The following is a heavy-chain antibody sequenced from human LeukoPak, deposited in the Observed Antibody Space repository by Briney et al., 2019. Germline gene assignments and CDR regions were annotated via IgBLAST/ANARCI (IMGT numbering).Heavy chain of an antibody. CDR1: GFTFSTYD. CDR2: IGTAGDS. CDR3: ARGGPGWYFDL. Sequence: GGSLRLSCAASGFTFSTYDMHWVRQATGKGLEWVSIIGTAGDSYSPGSVKGRFTISRDNAKSSVHLQMNSLRAGDTAVYYCARGGPGWYFDLWGRGTLVTVSS. J-gene: IGHJ2*01. V-gene: IGHV3-13*01.